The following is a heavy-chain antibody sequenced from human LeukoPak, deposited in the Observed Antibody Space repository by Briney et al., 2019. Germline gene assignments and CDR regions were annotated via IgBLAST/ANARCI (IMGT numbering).Heavy chain of an antibody. Sequence: SETLSLTCAVSGGSISIYYWTWFRQPAGKGLEWIGRIHTSGRSNYNPSLKSRVTMSVDTSKNQFSLKLRSVTAADTAMYYCGRDRDFYGMDVWGQGTTVTVSS. D-gene: IGHD3-10*01. CDR2: IHTSGRS. CDR3: GRDRDFYGMDV. J-gene: IGHJ6*02. V-gene: IGHV4-4*07. CDR1: GGSISIYY.